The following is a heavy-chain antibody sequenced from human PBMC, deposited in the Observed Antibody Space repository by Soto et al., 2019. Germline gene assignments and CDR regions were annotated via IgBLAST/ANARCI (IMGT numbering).Heavy chain of an antibody. Sequence: ASVKVSCKASGYTLHWVRQAPGQGLEWMGIINPSGGSTSYAQKFQGRVTMTRDTSTSTVYMELSSLRSEDTAVYYCARGGPYSRWSYYFDYCGQRTQVTVSS. J-gene: IGHJ4*02. V-gene: IGHV1-46*01. CDR1: GYTL. CDR2: INPSGGST. D-gene: IGHD6-6*01. CDR3: ARGGPYSRWSYYFDY.